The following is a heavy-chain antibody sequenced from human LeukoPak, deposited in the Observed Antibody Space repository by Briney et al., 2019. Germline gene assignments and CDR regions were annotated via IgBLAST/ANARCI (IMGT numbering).Heavy chain of an antibody. D-gene: IGHD6-13*01. CDR2: ISYDGSNK. CDR1: GFTFSSYA. Sequence: GRSLRLSCAASGFTFSSYAMHWVRQAPGKGLEWVAVISYDGSNKYYADSVKGRFTISRDNSKNTLYLQMNSLRAEDTAVYYCARDPRGYSSSLNYWGQGTLVTVSS. J-gene: IGHJ4*02. CDR3: ARDPRGYSSSLNY. V-gene: IGHV3-30-3*01.